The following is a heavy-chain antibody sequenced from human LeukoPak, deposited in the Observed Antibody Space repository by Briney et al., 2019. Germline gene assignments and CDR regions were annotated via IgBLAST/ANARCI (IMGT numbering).Heavy chain of an antibody. V-gene: IGHV4-39*01. CDR3: ARFRGQQLVYYYMDV. CDR2: IYYSGST. Sequence: SETLSLTCTVSDGSISSSDYYWGWIRQPPGKGLEWIGSIYYSGSTYYNPSLKSRVTISVDTSKNQFSLKLSSVTAADTAVYYCARFRGQQLVYYYMDVWGKGTTVTVSS. J-gene: IGHJ6*03. CDR1: DGSISSSDYY. D-gene: IGHD6-13*01.